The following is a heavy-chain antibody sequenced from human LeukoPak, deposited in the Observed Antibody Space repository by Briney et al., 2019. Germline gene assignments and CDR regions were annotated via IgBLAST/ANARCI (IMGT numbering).Heavy chain of an antibody. J-gene: IGHJ4*02. CDR1: GFTFSSYG. Sequence: GGSLRLSCAASGFTFSSYGMHWVRQAPGKGLEWVAVISYDGSNKYYADSVKGRFTISRDNSKNTLYLQMNSLRAEDTAVYYCARTFSKHTVTPSFDYWGQGTLVTVSS. CDR3: ARTFSKHTVTPSFDY. V-gene: IGHV3-30*03. D-gene: IGHD4-17*01. CDR2: ISYDGSNK.